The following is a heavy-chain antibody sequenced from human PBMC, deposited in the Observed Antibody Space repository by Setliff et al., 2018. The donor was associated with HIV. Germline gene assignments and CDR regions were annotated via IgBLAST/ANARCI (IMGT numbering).Heavy chain of an antibody. CDR3: TRFSEWSEDY. CDR1: GFTFSSYW. CDR2: INQDGSEK. Sequence: PGGSLRLSCAASGFTFSSYWIIWVRQAPGKGLEWVANINQDGSEKYYVDSVKGRFTISRDNAKNSLYLQMNSLTAEDTAVYYCTRFSEWSEDYWGQGTLVTVSS. D-gene: IGHD3-3*01. V-gene: IGHV3-7*03. J-gene: IGHJ4*02.